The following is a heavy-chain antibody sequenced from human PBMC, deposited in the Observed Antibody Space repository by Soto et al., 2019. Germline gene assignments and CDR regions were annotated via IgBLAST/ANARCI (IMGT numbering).Heavy chain of an antibody. CDR3: ARNPRLAAAEFDY. Sequence: QVHLQESGPGLVKPSDTLSLTCAVSGYSISTSSWWGWIRQPPGKGLEWIGYINYSGSTYYNASLKSRVTMSVDTSKNQFSLKLNSVTAVDTAVYYCARNPRLAAAEFDYWGQGTLVTVSS. V-gene: IGHV4-28*01. D-gene: IGHD6-13*01. CDR1: GYSISTSSW. J-gene: IGHJ4*02. CDR2: INYSGST.